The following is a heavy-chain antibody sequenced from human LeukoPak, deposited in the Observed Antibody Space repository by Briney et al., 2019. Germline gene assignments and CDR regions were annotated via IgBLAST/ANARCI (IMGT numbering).Heavy chain of an antibody. D-gene: IGHD2-8*01. CDR2: INPNSGGT. CDR1: GYTFTGYY. CDR3: ARCMMKGCIGMDV. Sequence: ASVKVSCKASGYTFTGYYMHWVRQAPGQGLEWMGWINPNSGGTNYAQKFQGWVTMTRDTSISTAYMELSRLRSDDTAVYYCARCMMKGCIGMDVWGQGTTVTVSS. V-gene: IGHV1-2*04. J-gene: IGHJ6*02.